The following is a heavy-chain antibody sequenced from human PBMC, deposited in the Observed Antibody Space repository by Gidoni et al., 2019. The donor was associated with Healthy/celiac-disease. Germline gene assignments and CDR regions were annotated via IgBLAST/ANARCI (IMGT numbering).Heavy chain of an antibody. V-gene: IGHV3-7*01. D-gene: IGHD2-15*01. Sequence: EVQLVESGGGLVQPGGSLRLSCAASGFTFSSYWMSWVRQAPGKGLEGVANIKQDGSEKYYVDSVKGRFTISRDKAKKSLYLQMNSLRAEDTAVYYCARALPYCSGGSCYDYWGQGTLITVSS. CDR1: GFTFSSYW. CDR3: ARALPYCSGGSCYDY. J-gene: IGHJ4*02. CDR2: IKQDGSEK.